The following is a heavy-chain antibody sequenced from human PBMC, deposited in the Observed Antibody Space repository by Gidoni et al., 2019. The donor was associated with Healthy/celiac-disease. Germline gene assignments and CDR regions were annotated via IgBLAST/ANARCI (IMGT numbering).Heavy chain of an antibody. CDR3: ASPYYYDSSGYYSPIDY. J-gene: IGHJ4*02. V-gene: IGHV3-30-3*01. Sequence: QVQLVESGGGVVQPGRSLRLSCAASGFTFSSYAMHWVRQAPGKGLECVAVISYDGSNKYYADSVKGRFTISRDNSKNTLYLQMNSLRAEDTAVYYCASPYYYDSSGYYSPIDYWGQGTLVTVSS. CDR2: ISYDGSNK. D-gene: IGHD3-22*01. CDR1: GFTFSSYA.